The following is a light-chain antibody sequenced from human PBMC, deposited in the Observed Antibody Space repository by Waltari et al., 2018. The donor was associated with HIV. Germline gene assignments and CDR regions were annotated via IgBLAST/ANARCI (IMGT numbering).Light chain of an antibody. J-gene: IGLJ2*01. CDR3: QVLDDENDVV. Sequence: VVPQAPSVSVAPGQTAKLHCGGGNIGLTSVHWYQQRPGQAPLLLINYDRARLSGISERFSASNSGTTATLNINRVEAGDEADYYSQVLDDENDVVFGAGTRLTVL. CDR2: YDR. V-gene: IGLV3-21*04. CDR1: NIGLTS.